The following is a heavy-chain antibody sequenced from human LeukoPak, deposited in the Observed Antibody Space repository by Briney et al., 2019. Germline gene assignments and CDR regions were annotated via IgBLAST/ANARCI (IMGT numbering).Heavy chain of an antibody. V-gene: IGHV3-64*01. CDR2: ISSNGGDT. J-gene: IGHJ4*02. D-gene: IGHD2-15*01. CDR3: ARGRYCSGGSCYFDY. CDR1: GLSFSTYT. Sequence: GGSLRLSCAASGLSFSTYTMGWVRQAPGKGLEYVSGISSNGGDTFYANSVKGRFTISRDNSKNTLYLQMDSLRPDDMAIYYCARGRYCSGGSCYFDYWGQGTLVTVSS.